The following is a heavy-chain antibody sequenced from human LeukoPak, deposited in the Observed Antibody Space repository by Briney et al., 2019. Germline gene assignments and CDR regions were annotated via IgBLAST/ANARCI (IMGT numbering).Heavy chain of an antibody. Sequence: SQTLSLTCTVSGGSISSGGYYWSWIRQHPGKGLEWIGYIYYSGSTYYNPTLKSRITISVDTSKSQFSLKLSPVTAADTAVYYCARGIPVAGIPLDYWGQGILVSVSS. CDR2: IYYSGST. J-gene: IGHJ4*02. CDR3: ARGIPVAGIPLDY. CDR1: GGSISSGGYY. D-gene: IGHD6-19*01. V-gene: IGHV4-31*03.